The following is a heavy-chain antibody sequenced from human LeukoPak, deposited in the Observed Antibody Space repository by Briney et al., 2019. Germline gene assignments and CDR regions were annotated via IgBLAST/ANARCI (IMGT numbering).Heavy chain of an antibody. J-gene: IGHJ6*02. CDR3: ARGPPPGIAVAGTEAVMDV. CDR1: GYTYTNYG. D-gene: IGHD6-19*01. V-gene: IGHV1-18*01. Sequence: VASVKVSCKASGYTYTNYGITWVRQAPGQGLEWVGWVGPYNGNTKYAQKFQGRVTMTRDTSTSTVYMELSSLRSEDTAVYHCARGPPPGIAVAGTEAVMDVWGQGTTVTVSS. CDR2: VGPYNGNT.